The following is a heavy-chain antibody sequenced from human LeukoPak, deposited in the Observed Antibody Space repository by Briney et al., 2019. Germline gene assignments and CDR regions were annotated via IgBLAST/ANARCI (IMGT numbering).Heavy chain of an antibody. CDR2: ISSSGSGGNT. V-gene: IGHV3-23*01. D-gene: IGHD3-10*01. CDR1: GVTLSSYA. CDR3: VRPVFERGSGLDV. J-gene: IGHJ6*02. Sequence: GGSLRLSCAASGVTLSSYAMSWARQAPGKGLEWVSGISSSGSGGNTYYADSVKGRFTISRDNSKNTLFLQMNSLRTEDTAVYYCVRPVFERGSGLDVWGQGTTVTVSS.